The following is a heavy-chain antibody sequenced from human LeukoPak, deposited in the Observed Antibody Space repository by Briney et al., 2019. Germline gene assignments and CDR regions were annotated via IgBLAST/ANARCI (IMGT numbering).Heavy chain of an antibody. CDR2: IYYSGST. J-gene: IGHJ4*02. Sequence: SETLSLTCTVSGGSISRSSYYWGWIRQPPGKGLEWIGSIYYSGSTYYNPSLKSRVTISVDTSKNQFSLKLSSVTAADTAVYYCARTTPMPGIAVWWGQGTLVTVSS. CDR3: ARTTPMPGIAVW. D-gene: IGHD6-19*01. CDR1: GGSISRSSYY. V-gene: IGHV4-39*01.